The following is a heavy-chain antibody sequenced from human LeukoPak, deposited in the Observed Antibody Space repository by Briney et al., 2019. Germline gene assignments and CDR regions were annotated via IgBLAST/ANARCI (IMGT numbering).Heavy chain of an antibody. Sequence: PSETQSLTCTVSGGAISSYYWTWIRQPPGKGLEWIGYIYTSGSPIYSPSLKSRVTMSVDAAKNQFSLNLTSVTAADTAVYYCARRHNNYYFDYWGQGTLVTVSS. CDR1: GGAISSYY. J-gene: IGHJ4*02. CDR2: IYTSGSP. D-gene: IGHD4-11*01. CDR3: ARRHNNYYFDY. V-gene: IGHV4-4*09.